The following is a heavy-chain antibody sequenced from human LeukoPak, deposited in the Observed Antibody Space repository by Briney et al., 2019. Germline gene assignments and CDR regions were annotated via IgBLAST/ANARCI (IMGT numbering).Heavy chain of an antibody. CDR2: IIPILGIA. D-gene: IGHD2-2*02. V-gene: IGHV1-69*04. Sequence: SVTVSCKASGGTFSSYAISWVRQAPGQGLEWMGRIIPILGIANYAQKFQGRVTITADKSTSTAYMELSSLRSEDTAVYYCARAADIVVVPAAIGDGSGSYYPYWGQGTLVTVSS. J-gene: IGHJ4*02. CDR3: ARAADIVVVPAAIGDGSGSYYPY. CDR1: GGTFSSYA.